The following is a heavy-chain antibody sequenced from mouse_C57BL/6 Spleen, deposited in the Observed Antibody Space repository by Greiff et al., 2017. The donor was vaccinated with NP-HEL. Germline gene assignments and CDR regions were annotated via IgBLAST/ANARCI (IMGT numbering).Heavy chain of an antibody. CDR1: GYTFTDYN. J-gene: IGHJ3*01. CDR2: INPNNGGT. V-gene: IGHV1-22*01. D-gene: IGHD2-5*01. CDR3: AKTSNYFSWFAY. Sequence: EVQLQQSGPELVKPGASVKMSCKASGYTFTDYNMHWVKQSHGKSLEWIGYINPNNGGTSYNQKFKGKATLTVNKSSSTAYMELRSLTSEDSAVYYCAKTSNYFSWFAYWGQGTLVTVSA.